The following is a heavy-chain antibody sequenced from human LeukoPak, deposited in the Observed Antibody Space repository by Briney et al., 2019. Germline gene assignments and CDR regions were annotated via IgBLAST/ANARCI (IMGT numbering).Heavy chain of an antibody. CDR2: IDTSGST. CDR1: GGSISSYY. J-gene: IGHJ5*02. D-gene: IGHD3-10*01. V-gene: IGHV4-4*07. Sequence: SETLSLTCTVSGGSISSYYWTWIRQPAGKRLEWIGRIDTSGSTNYNPSLKSRVTMSVDTSKNKFSLKLSSVTAADTAVYYCARGITMVPGVTTVNWFDPWGQGTLVTVSS. CDR3: ARGITMVPGVTTVNWFDP.